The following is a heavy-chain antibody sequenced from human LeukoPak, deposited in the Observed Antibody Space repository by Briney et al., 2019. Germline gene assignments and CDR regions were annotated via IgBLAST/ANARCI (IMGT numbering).Heavy chain of an antibody. CDR3: AKDQGTTHYFYYMDV. V-gene: IGHV3-30*02. D-gene: IGHD2-2*01. J-gene: IGHJ6*03. CDR2: IRYDENNK. Sequence: GGSLRLSCAASGFTFSSYGMHWVRQAPGKGLEWVAFIRYDENNKFYADSVKGRFTISRDNSKNTLFLQMNSLRVEDTAVYFCAKDQGTTHYFYYMDVWGKGTTVTVSS. CDR1: GFTFSSYG.